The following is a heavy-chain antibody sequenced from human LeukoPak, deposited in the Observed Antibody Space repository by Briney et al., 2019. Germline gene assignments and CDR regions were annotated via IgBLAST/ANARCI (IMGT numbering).Heavy chain of an antibody. V-gene: IGHV4-34*01. J-gene: IGHJ4*02. CDR1: GGSFSGYY. CDR2: INHSGST. Sequence: PSETLSLTCAVYGGSFSGYYWSWIRQPPGKGLEWIGEINHSGSTNYNPSLKSRATISVDTSKHQFSLKLSSVTAADTAVYYCARRVGATTTEFDYWGQGTLVTVSS. CDR3: ARRVGATTTEFDY. D-gene: IGHD1-26*01.